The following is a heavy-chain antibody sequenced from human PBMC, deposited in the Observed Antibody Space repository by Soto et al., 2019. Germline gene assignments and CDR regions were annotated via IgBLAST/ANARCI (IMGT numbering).Heavy chain of an antibody. D-gene: IGHD6-19*01. CDR3: AKDKGSSGWWYYFDY. J-gene: IGHJ4*02. CDR1: GFTFDDYA. Sequence: PGGSLRLSCAASGFTFDDYAMHWVRQAPGKGLEWVSGISWNSGSIGYADSVKGRFTISRDNAKNSLYLQMNSLRAEDTALYYCAKDKGSSGWWYYFDYWGQGTLVTVSS. CDR2: ISWNSGSI. V-gene: IGHV3-9*01.